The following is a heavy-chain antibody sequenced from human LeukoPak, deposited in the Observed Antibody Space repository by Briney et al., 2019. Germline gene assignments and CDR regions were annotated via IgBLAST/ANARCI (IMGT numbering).Heavy chain of an antibody. V-gene: IGHV3-66*01. CDR3: SRDRMGTKSFDY. CDR1: GFTVRSNY. J-gene: IGHJ4*02. CDR2: ISSGGST. D-gene: IGHD5-24*01. Sequence: HPGGSLRLSCAASGFTVRSNYMSWVRQAPGKGLEWVSVISSGGSTYCADSVKGRFTISRDSSKNTLYLQMTSLRAEDTALYYCSRDRMGTKSFDYWGQGTLVTVSS.